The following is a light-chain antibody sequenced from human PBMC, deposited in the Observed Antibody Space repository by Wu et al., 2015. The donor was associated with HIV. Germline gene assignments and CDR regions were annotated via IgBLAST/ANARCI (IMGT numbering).Light chain of an antibody. J-gene: IGKJ2*01. Sequence: EIVLTQFPATLSLSPGERATLSCRASQSVASFLAWYQQKPGQAPRLLIYDASNRATGIPARFSGSRSGTDFTLTISSLEPEDFAVYYCQQRRYWPLYTFGQGTKLEI. CDR2: DAS. CDR1: QSVASF. CDR3: QQRRYWPLYT. V-gene: IGKV3-11*01.